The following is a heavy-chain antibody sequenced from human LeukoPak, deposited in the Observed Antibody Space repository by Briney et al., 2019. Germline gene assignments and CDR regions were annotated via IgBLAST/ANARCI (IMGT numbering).Heavy chain of an antibody. CDR3: ARQPXMPSYGSGERYFDY. CDR2: XXXXGTT. V-gene: IGHV4-39*01. J-gene: IGHJ4*02. D-gene: IGHD3-10*01. Sequence: ASETLSLTCTVSGXSXXSSSXXXXXXRQXPGKGLEWIGSXXXXGTTYYNPXXXXXVTISVDTSKNQFSLKLSSVTAADTAVYYCARQPXMPSYGSGERYFDYWGQGTLVTVSS. CDR1: GXSXXSSSXX.